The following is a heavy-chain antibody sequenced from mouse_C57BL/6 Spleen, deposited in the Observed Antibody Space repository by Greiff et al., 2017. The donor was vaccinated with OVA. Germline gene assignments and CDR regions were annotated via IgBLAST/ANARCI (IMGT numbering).Heavy chain of an antibody. J-gene: IGHJ2*01. V-gene: IGHV1-55*01. CDR1: GFTFTSYW. CDR2: IYPGSGST. Sequence: VQLQQPGAELVKPGASVKMSCTASGFTFTSYWITWVKQRPEQGLEWIGDIYPGSGSTNYNQKFQSKATLTVDTSSSTAYMQLSSLTSEDTAVYYCARSGGSSYDFDYWGQGTTLTVSS. D-gene: IGHD1-1*01. CDR3: ARSGGSSYDFDY.